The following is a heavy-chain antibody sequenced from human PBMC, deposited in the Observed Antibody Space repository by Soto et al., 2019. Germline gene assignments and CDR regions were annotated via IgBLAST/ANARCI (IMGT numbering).Heavy chain of an antibody. Sequence: QVQLQQWGAGLLKPSETLSLTCAVYGGSFSGYYWSWIRQPPGKGLEWIVEINHSGSTNYNPSLKSRVTISVDTSNNQFSLKLSFVTAADTAVYYCARAGGITIFGVVIMGRGLDVWGQGTTVTVSS. CDR1: GGSFSGYY. CDR2: INHSGST. CDR3: ARAGGITIFGVVIMGRGLDV. J-gene: IGHJ6*02. D-gene: IGHD3-3*01. V-gene: IGHV4-34*01.